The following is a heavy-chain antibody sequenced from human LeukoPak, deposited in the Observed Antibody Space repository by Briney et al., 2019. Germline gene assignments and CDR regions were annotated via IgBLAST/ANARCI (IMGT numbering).Heavy chain of an antibody. Sequence: KPGGSLSLSCAASGFTFSDYYMSWVRQAPGKGLEWVSYISSSGSTIYYADSVKGRFTISRDNAKNSLYLQMNSLRAEDTAVYYCARGSRYYYDPDYYYYYMDVWGKGTTVTVSS. D-gene: IGHD3-22*01. CDR2: ISSSGSTI. CDR3: ARGSRYYYDPDYYYYYMDV. V-gene: IGHV3-11*04. J-gene: IGHJ6*03. CDR1: GFTFSDYY.